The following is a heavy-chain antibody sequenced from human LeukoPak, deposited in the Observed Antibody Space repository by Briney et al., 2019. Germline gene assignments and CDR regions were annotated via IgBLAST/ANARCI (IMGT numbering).Heavy chain of an antibody. CDR1: GGSISSSSYY. D-gene: IGHD2-15*01. CDR3: ARHVINGGNMDV. Sequence: SETLSLTCTVSGGSISSSSYYWGWIRQPPGKGLEWIGSIYYSGSTYYNPSLKRRVTISVDTSKNQFSLKLSSVTAADTAVYYCARHVINGGNMDVWGKGTTVTVSS. J-gene: IGHJ6*03. V-gene: IGHV4-39*01. CDR2: IYYSGST.